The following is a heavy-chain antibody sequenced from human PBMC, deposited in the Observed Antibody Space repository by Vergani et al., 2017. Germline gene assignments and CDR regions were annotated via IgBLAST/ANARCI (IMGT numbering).Heavy chain of an antibody. V-gene: IGHV3-74*01. Sequence: EVQLVESGGGLVQPGGSLRLSCAASGFTFSRHWMHWVRQAPGKGLVWVSRVNPEGTNTPYADSVKGRFTISRDNAKNSLYLQMNSLRAEDTAVYYCARDSSGYYWIGPDYWGQGTLVTVSS. D-gene: IGHD3-22*01. CDR2: VNPEGTNT. J-gene: IGHJ4*02. CDR1: GFTFSRHW. CDR3: ARDSSGYYWIGPDY.